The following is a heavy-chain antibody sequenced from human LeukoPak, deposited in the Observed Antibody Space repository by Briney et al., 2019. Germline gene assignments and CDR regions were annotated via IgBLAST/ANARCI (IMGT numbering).Heavy chain of an antibody. CDR3: ARAITIFGVAPSWFDY. D-gene: IGHD3-3*01. J-gene: IGHJ4*02. CDR1: GYSINSGYY. Sequence: SETLPLTCTVSGYSINSGYYWGWIRQPPGKGLEWIGSIHYGGSPYYNPSLKSRVAIPVDMSKNQFSLKLSSVTAADTAVYYCARAITIFGVAPSWFDYWGQGTLVTVSS. CDR2: IHYGGSP. V-gene: IGHV4-38-2*02.